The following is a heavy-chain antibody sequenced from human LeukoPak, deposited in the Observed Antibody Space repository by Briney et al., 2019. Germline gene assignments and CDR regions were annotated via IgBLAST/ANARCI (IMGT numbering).Heavy chain of an antibody. V-gene: IGHV4-30-4*08. CDR3: ARGGYSRWFDP. CDR2: IYYSGST. D-gene: IGHD6-13*01. J-gene: IGHJ5*02. CDR1: GFTFSSYA. Sequence: LRLSCAASGFTFSSYAMSWIRQPPGKGLEWIGYIYYSGSTYYNPSLKSRVTISVDTSKNQFSLKLSSVTAADTAVYYCARGGYSRWFDPWGQGTLVTVSS.